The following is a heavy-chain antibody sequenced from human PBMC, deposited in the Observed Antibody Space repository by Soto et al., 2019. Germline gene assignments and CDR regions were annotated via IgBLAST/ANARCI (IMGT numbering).Heavy chain of an antibody. CDR3: ARDGYNYYYGMDV. D-gene: IGHD5-12*01. V-gene: IGHV1-69*13. Sequence: SVKVSCKASGGTFSSYAISWVRQAPGQGLEWMGGIIPIFGTANYAQKFQGRVTITADESTSTAYMELSSLRSEDTAVYYCARDGYNYYYGMDVWGQGTTVTVSS. CDR2: IIPIFGTA. CDR1: GGTFSSYA. J-gene: IGHJ6*02.